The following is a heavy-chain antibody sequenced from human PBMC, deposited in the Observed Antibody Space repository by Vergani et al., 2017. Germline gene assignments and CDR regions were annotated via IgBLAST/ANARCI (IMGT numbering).Heavy chain of an antibody. Sequence: QVQLQESGPGLVKPSQTLSLTCTVSGGSISSGDYYWSWIRQHPGKGLEWIGYIYYSGSTYYNPSLKSRLTISVDTSKNQFSLKLSSVTAADTAVYYCARQRPKYCSIGVCYTVWFDRCGQGTLVTVSS. CDR3: ARQRPKYCSIGVCYTVWFDR. D-gene: IGHD2-8*01. V-gene: IGHV4-31*03. J-gene: IGHJ5*02. CDR2: IYYSGST. CDR1: GGSISSGDYY.